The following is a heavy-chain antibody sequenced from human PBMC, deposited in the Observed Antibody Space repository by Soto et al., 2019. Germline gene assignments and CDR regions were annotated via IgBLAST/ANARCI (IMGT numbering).Heavy chain of an antibody. J-gene: IGHJ3*02. CDR2: ISCDGSNK. Sequence: GGSLRLSCAASGFTFSSYGMHWVRQAPGKGLEWVAVISCDGSNKYYADSVKGRFTISRDNSKTTLYLQMNSLRAEDTAVYYCAKYYYGSGSIRAFDIWGQGTMVTVSS. V-gene: IGHV3-30*18. CDR1: GFTFSSYG. CDR3: AKYYYGSGSIRAFDI. D-gene: IGHD3-10*01.